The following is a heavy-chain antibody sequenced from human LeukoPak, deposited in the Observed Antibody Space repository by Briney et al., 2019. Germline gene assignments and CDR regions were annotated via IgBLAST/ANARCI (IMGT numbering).Heavy chain of an antibody. J-gene: IGHJ6*03. CDR2: IRTKANNYAT. D-gene: IGHD3-16*01. CDR1: GYSFTSYW. V-gene: IGHV3-73*01. CDR3: ARERKKEVLLGRRVDYYYMDV. Sequence: GESLKISCKGSGYSFTSYWIGWVRQASGKGLEWVGRIRTKANNYATAYAASLSGRFTISRDNSKNTLYLQMNSLSTEDTAVYYCARERKKEVLLGRRVDYYYMDVWGKGTTVTVSS.